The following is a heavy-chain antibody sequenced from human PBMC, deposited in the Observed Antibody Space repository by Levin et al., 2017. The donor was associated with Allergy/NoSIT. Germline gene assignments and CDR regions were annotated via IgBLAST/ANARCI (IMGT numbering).Heavy chain of an antibody. CDR1: GFTFSNYA. CDR3: AREEQLVPDYFDY. CDR2: ISYDGSNK. Sequence: LSLTCAASGFTFSNYAMHWVRQAPGKGLEWGAVISYDGSNKYYADSVKGRFTISRDNSKNTLYLQMNSLRAEDTAVYYCAREEQLVPDYFDYWGQGTLVTVSS. V-gene: IGHV3-30*04. D-gene: IGHD6-6*01. J-gene: IGHJ4*02.